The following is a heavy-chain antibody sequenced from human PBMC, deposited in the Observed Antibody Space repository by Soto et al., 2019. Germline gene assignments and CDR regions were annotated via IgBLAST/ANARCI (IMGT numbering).Heavy chain of an antibody. CDR2: FKPDGSDK. CDR3: ATETYWSFDY. CDR1: GFTFGDFW. J-gene: IGHJ4*02. V-gene: IGHV3-7*01. D-gene: IGHD2-8*02. Sequence: GSLRLSCAASGFTFGDFWMSWVRQAPGKGLEWVANFKPDGSDKYYVDSVKGRFTISRDNAKDSLYLQLSSLRAEDTAVYYCATETYWSFDYWGQGALVTVSS.